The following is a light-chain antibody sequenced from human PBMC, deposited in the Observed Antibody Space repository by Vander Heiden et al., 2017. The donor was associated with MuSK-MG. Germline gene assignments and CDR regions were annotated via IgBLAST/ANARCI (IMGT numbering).Light chain of an antibody. CDR3: QQYNSYSAT. Sequence: DIEMTQSPSTLSASVGDRVTITCRASQSISSWLAWYQQKAGKAPKLLISKASTLESGVPSRFSGSGSGTEFTLTITSLQPDDFATYYCQQYNSYSATFGQGTKVEIK. V-gene: IGKV1-5*03. CDR1: QSISSW. J-gene: IGKJ1*01. CDR2: KAS.